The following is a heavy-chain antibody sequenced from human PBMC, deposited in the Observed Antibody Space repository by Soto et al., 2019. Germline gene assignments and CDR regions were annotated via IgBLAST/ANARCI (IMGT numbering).Heavy chain of an antibody. CDR2: INHSVST. CDR1: GGPFSGYY. V-gene: IGHV4-34*01. CDR3: ARIPIDFWSGYSLHDYYYYGMDV. J-gene: IGHJ6*02. Sequence: XAILSLNCAVYGGPFSGYYWSWIRQPPGKGLEWIGEINHSVSTNYNPSLKSRVAISVDTSKNQFSLKLSSVAAADTAVYYCARIPIDFWSGYSLHDYYYYGMDVWGQGTTVTVS. D-gene: IGHD3-3*01.